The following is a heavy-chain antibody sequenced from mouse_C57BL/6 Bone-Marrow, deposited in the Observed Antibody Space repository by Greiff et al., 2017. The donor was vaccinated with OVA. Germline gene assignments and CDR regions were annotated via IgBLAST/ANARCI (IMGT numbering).Heavy chain of an antibody. D-gene: IGHD1-1*01. CDR1: GFNIKNTY. CDR2: IDPANGNT. CDR3: ARITTVVAHWYFDV. V-gene: IGHV14-3*01. J-gene: IGHJ1*03. Sequence: EVKLVESVAELVRPGASVKLSCTASGFNIKNTYMHWVKQRPEQGLEWIGRIDPANGNTKYAPKFQGKATITADTSSNTAYLQLSSLTSEDTAIYYCARITTVVAHWYFDVWGTGTTVTVSS.